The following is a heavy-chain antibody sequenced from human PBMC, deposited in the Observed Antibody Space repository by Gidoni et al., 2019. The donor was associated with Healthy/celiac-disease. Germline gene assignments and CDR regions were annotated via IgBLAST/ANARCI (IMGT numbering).Heavy chain of an antibody. V-gene: IGHV3-30-3*01. CDR2: ISYDGSNK. J-gene: IGHJ6*02. D-gene: IGHD6-13*01. Sequence: QVQLVESGGGAVQPGRSLRLSCAASGFTFSSYAMHWVSPAPGKGLEWVSVISYDGSNKYYADSVKGRFTISRDNSKNTLYLQMNSLRAENTAVYYCARGVVAAADYYYYYGMDVWGQGTTVTVSS. CDR1: GFTFSSYA. CDR3: ARGVVAAADYYYYYGMDV.